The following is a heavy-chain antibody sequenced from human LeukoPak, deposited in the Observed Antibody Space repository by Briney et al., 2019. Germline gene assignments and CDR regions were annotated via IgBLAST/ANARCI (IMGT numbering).Heavy chain of an antibody. CDR2: ISGSGANT. CDR3: ARDSDGYRGTYFDY. V-gene: IGHV3-23*01. CDR1: GFTFSTYA. D-gene: IGHD5-24*01. Sequence: GGSLRLSCAASGFTFSTYAMSRVRQAPGKGLEWVSAISGSGANTYYADSVKGRFTISRDNSKTTLYLQMNSLRDEDTAVYFCARDSDGYRGTYFDYWGQGTLVTVSS. J-gene: IGHJ4*02.